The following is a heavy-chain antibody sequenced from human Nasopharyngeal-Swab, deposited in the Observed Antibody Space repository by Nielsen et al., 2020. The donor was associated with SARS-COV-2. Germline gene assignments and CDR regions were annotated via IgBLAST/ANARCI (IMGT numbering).Heavy chain of an antibody. J-gene: IGHJ6*03. D-gene: IGHD5-12*01. CDR2: IYYSGNT. V-gene: IGHV4-59*01. CDR3: ARAQYSGYDYYYYMDV. Sequence: GSLRLSCTVSGGSISGYYWSWIRQPPGKGLEYIGYIYYSGNTNYNPSLKSRVTISVDTSKGQFSLKLSSVTAADAGVYYCARAQYSGYDYYYYMDVWGKGTTVTVSS. CDR1: GGSISGYY.